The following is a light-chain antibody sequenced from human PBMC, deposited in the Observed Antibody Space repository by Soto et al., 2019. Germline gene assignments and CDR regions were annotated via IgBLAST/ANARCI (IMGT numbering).Light chain of an antibody. CDR1: ILSKKY. Sequence: SNELTQPSSVSVSPGQTARITCSGQILSKKYVRWLQQKAGQAPVLIIYQDTKRPSEIPGRFSGSSSGTTATLTISGARIDDEADYYCYCASDNDIKFGGGTKVTVL. J-gene: IGLJ2*01. V-gene: IGLV3-27*01. CDR3: YCASDNDIK. CDR2: QDT.